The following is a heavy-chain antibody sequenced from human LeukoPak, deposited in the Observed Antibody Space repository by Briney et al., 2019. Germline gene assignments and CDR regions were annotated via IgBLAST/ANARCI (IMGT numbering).Heavy chain of an antibody. Sequence: SETLSLTCTVSGGSISSYYWNWIRQSPGKGLEWIGYIHYSGSTNYNPSLKSRVTISEDTSKNQFSLKLSSVTAADTAVYYCARKGRSYGNYIYNYYGMDVWGQGTTVTVSS. J-gene: IGHJ6*02. V-gene: IGHV4-59*01. CDR3: ARKGRSYGNYIYNYYGMDV. CDR2: IHYSGST. CDR1: GGSISSYY. D-gene: IGHD4-17*01.